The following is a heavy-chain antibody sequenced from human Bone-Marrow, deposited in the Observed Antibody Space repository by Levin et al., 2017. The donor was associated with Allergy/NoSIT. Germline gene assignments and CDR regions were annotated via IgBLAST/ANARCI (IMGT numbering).Heavy chain of an antibody. Sequence: ASVKVSCKASGYTFTSYYMHWVRQAPGQGLEWMGIIDPSGGSASYAQKFQGRVTVTSDTSTSTVYMDLGSLRSEDTAVYYCARDPILGTGRGAYNYMDVWGKGTTVTVSS. J-gene: IGHJ6*03. CDR1: GYTFTSYY. D-gene: IGHD3/OR15-3a*01. CDR3: ARDPILGTGRGAYNYMDV. CDR2: IDPSGGSA. V-gene: IGHV1-46*01.